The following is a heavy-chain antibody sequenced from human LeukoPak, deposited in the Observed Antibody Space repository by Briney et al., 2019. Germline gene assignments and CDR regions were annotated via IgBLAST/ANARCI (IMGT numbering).Heavy chain of an antibody. J-gene: IGHJ4*02. V-gene: IGHV3-23*01. Sequence: PGGSLRLSCAASGFTFSGYGMSWVRPAPGKGLEWVSAISGSGGSTYYADSVKGRFTISRDNSKNTLYLQMKSLRAEDTAVYYCAKEPHGYSYGRNWGQGTLVTVSS. CDR3: AKEPHGYSYGRN. CDR1: GFTFSGYG. D-gene: IGHD5-18*01. CDR2: ISGSGGST.